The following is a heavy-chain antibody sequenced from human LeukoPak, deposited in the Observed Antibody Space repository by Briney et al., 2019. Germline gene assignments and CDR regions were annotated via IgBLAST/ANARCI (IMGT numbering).Heavy chain of an antibody. V-gene: IGHV4-4*02. CDR2: IYHSGST. D-gene: IGHD2-15*01. J-gene: IGHJ6*02. CDR1: GGSISSSNW. Sequence: SETLSLTCAVSGGSISSSNWWSWVRQPPGKGLEWIGEIYHSGSTNYNPSLKSRVTISVDKSKNQFSLKLSSVTAADTAVYYCARLELLNYYYYGMDVWGQGTTVTVSS. CDR3: ARLELLNYYYYGMDV.